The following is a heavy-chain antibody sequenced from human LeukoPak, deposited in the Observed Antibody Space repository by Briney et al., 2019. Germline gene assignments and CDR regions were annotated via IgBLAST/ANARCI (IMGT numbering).Heavy chain of an antibody. CDR2: ISAY. CDR1: GYTFTSYG. CDR3: ARRFNYSDSSGYYEGFYFDY. V-gene: IGHV1-18*01. J-gene: IGHJ4*02. Sequence: ASVKVSCKASGYTFTSYGISWVRQAPGQGLEWMGWISAYAQKFQGRVTMTTDTSTSTDYMELRSLRSDDTAVYYCARRFNYSDSSGYYEGFYFDYWGQGTLVTVSS. D-gene: IGHD3-22*01.